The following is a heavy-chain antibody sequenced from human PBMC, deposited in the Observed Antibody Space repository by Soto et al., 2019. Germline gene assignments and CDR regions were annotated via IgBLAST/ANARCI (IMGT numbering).Heavy chain of an antibody. D-gene: IGHD3-3*01. CDR1: GGTLNINS. CDR3: ARDCCSSYYDFSSGYYTFDY. J-gene: IGHJ4*02. Sequence: CSEDSGGTLNINSSSWAQQAKKKGLELMGGIIPIFGTANYAQKFQGRVTITADESTSTAYMELSSLRSEDTAVYYCARDCCSSYYDFSSGYYTFDYSGQ. CDR2: IIPIFGTA. V-gene: IGHV1-69*01.